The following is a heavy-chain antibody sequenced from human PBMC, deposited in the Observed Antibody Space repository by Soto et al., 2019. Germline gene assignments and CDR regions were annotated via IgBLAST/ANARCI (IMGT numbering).Heavy chain of an antibody. CDR1: GDSVSSNSAA. CDR3: ARVATQLYSGYDYPGFYFDY. V-gene: IGHV6-1*01. D-gene: IGHD5-12*01. J-gene: IGHJ4*02. CDR2: TYYRSKWYN. Sequence: SQTLSLTCAISGDSVSSNSAAWNWIRQSPSRGLEWLGRTYYRSKWYNDYAVSVKSRITINPDTSKNQFSLQLNSVTPEDTAVYYCARVATQLYSGYDYPGFYFDYWGQGTLVTVS.